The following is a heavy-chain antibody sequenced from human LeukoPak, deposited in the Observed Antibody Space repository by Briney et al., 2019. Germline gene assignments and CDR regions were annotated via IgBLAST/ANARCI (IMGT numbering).Heavy chain of an antibody. CDR1: GFTFSSYA. V-gene: IGHV3-64*04. Sequence: GGSLRLSCSASGFTFSSYAMHWVRQAPGKGLEYVSAISSNGGSTYYADSVKGRFTISRDNSKNTLYLQMNSLRAEDTAVYYCAKEGYSGAGDYWGQGTLVTVSS. D-gene: IGHD2-21*01. CDR3: AKEGYSGAGDY. CDR2: ISSNGGST. J-gene: IGHJ4*02.